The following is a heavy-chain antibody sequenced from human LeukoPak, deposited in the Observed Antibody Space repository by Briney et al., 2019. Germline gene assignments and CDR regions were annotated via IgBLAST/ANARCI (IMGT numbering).Heavy chain of an antibody. Sequence: GGSLRLSCVASGFTFSTYRMSWVRQAPGKGLVWVANIIQDGSAKNYVDSVKGRFTISRDNAKNSLYLQMNSLRAEDTAVYYCARVTSYYYNTSGDYYFDHWGQGTLVTASS. J-gene: IGHJ4*02. CDR2: IIQDGSAK. CDR3: ARVTSYYYNTSGDYYFDH. D-gene: IGHD3-22*01. CDR1: GFTFSTYR. V-gene: IGHV3-7*04.